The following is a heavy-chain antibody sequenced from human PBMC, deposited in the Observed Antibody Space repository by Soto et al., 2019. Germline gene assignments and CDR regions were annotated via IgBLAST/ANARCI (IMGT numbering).Heavy chain of an antibody. V-gene: IGHV3-33*01. CDR3: ARDSEQQLNYYYYYMDV. J-gene: IGHJ6*03. CDR2: IWYDGSNK. Sequence: QVQLVESGGGVVQPERSLRLSCAASGFTFSSYGMHWVRQAPGKGLEWVAVIWYDGSNKYYADSVKGRFTISRDNSKNTLYLQMNSLRAEDTAVYYCARDSEQQLNYYYYYMDVWGKGTTVTASS. D-gene: IGHD6-13*01. CDR1: GFTFSSYG.